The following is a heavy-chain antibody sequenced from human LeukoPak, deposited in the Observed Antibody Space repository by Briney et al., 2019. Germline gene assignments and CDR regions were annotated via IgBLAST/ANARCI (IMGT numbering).Heavy chain of an antibody. CDR2: ISYDGSNK. J-gene: IGHJ4*02. Sequence: PGRSLRLSCAASGFTFSSYGMHWVRQAPGKGLEWAAVISYDGSNKYYADSVKGRFTISRDNSKNTLYLQMNSLRAEDTAVYYCAKEPLARNTAMVETYFDYWGQGTLVTVSS. CDR3: AKEPLARNTAMVETYFDY. CDR1: GFTFSSYG. D-gene: IGHD5-18*01. V-gene: IGHV3-30*18.